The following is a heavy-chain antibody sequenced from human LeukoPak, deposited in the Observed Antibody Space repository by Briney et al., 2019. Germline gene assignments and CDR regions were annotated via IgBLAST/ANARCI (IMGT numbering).Heavy chain of an antibody. V-gene: IGHV1-18*01. D-gene: IGHD7-27*01. CDR3: ARGLPWGQNSLYGMDV. J-gene: IGHJ6*02. CDR2: ISAYNGNT. CDR1: VYTFTSYG. Sequence: GASVKVSCKASVYTFTSYGVSWVRQAPGQGLEWMGWISAYNGNTNYAQKVQARVTMTRDTSTSTAYMELRSLRSDDTAVYYCARGLPWGQNSLYGMDVWGQGTTVTVSS.